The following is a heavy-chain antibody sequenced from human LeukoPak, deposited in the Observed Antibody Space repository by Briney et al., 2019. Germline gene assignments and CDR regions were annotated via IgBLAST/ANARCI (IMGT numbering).Heavy chain of an antibody. Sequence: PGGSLRLSCGASGFTITKNYMNWVRQAPGKGLEWVSVIYTDGSTYYADSVKGRFTISRDNSKNTVYLQMNSLNAEDTAVYYCARSWDARPNFDYWGQGTLVTVSS. CDR2: IYTDGST. CDR1: GFTITKNY. J-gene: IGHJ4*02. D-gene: IGHD1-26*01. V-gene: IGHV3-66*02. CDR3: ARSWDARPNFDY.